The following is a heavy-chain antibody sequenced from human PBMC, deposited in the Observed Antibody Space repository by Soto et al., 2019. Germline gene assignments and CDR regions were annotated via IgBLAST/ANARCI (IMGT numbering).Heavy chain of an antibody. D-gene: IGHD6-19*01. J-gene: IGHJ6*02. CDR1: CGSVESSSC. V-gene: IGHV4-4*02. CDR3: PRVPRLPVARTSEYYYDGMEG. Sequence: SEPLSLTCAVSCGSVESSSCWSWVRQAPGKGLEWIGEIYHSGTFNYNPSLASRVSVSVDKSTNQFSLNLNSVTAADTAVYYCPRVPRLPVARTSEYYYDGMEGWGPANAVTV. CDR2: IYHSGTF.